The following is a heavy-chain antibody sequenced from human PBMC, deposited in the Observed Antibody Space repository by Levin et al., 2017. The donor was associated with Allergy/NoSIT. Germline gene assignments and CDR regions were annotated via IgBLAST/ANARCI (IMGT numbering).Heavy chain of an antibody. CDR1: GYSFSNYW. CDR2: IYPGDSDT. D-gene: IGHD3-10*01. V-gene: IGHV5-51*01. Sequence: KYGESLKISCRGSGYSFSNYWIGWVRQMPGKGLEWMGIIYPGDSDTRYSPSFQGQVTISADKSISTAYLQWISLKPSDTAMYYCARHDKPSGSGRRLEDWGQGTLVTVSS. CDR3: ARHDKPSGSGRRLED. J-gene: IGHJ4*02.